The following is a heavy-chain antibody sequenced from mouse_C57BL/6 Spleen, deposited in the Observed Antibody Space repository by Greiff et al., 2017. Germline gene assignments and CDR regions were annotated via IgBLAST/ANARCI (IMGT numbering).Heavy chain of an antibody. CDR2: IDPETGGT. D-gene: IGHD1-1*01. V-gene: IGHV1-15*01. J-gene: IGHJ1*03. CDR3: TRAYGSPWYFDG. CDR1: GYKFTDYE. Sequence: QVQLQQSGAELVRPGASVTLSCKASGYKFTDYEMHWVKQTPVHGLEWIGAIDPETGGTAYNQKFKGKAILTADKSSSTAYMALRSLTSEDSAVYYCTRAYGSPWYFDGWGTGTTVTVSS.